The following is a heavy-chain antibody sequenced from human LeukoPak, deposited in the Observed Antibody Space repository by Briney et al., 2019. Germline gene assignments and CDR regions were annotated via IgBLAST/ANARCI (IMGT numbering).Heavy chain of an antibody. Sequence: SETLSLTCTVSGGSISSYYWSWLRQPPGKGLEWIGYIYYSGSTNYNPSLKSRVTISVDTSKNQFSLRLSSVTAADTAVYYCARGGAHYDILTGYADYWGQGTLVTVSS. CDR2: IYYSGST. CDR3: ARGGAHYDILTGYADY. J-gene: IGHJ4*02. CDR1: GGSISSYY. V-gene: IGHV4-59*12. D-gene: IGHD3-9*01.